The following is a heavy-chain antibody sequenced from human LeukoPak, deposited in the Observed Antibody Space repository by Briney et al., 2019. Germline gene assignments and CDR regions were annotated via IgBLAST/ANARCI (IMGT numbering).Heavy chain of an antibody. CDR3: ARGYYYDSSGYYRSTEAVAFDI. J-gene: IGHJ3*02. CDR1: GYSFTSYW. D-gene: IGHD3-22*01. CDR2: IYPGDSDT. V-gene: IGHV5-51*01. Sequence: GESLKISCKGSGYSFTSYWIGWVRQMPGKGLEWMGIIYPGDSDTRYSPSFQGQVTISADKSISTAYLQWSSLKASDTAMYYCARGYYYDSSGYYRSTEAVAFDIWGQGTMVTVSS.